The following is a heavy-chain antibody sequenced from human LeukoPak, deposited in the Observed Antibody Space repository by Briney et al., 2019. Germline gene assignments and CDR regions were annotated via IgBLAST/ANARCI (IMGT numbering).Heavy chain of an antibody. J-gene: IGHJ4*02. V-gene: IGHV4-4*07. Sequence: SETLSLTCTVSGGSISSYYWSWIRQPAGKGLEWIGRIYTSGSTNYNPSLKSRVTVSVDTSKNQFSLKLSSVTAADTAVYYCARDQRDTAKYYFDYWGQGTLVTVSS. CDR2: IYTSGST. CDR1: GGSISSYY. D-gene: IGHD5-18*01. CDR3: ARDQRDTAKYYFDY.